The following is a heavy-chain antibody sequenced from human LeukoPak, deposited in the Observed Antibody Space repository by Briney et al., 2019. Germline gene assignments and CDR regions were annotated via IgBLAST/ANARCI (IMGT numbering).Heavy chain of an antibody. CDR2: ISSSGSYI. CDR1: GFTFSSYA. J-gene: IGHJ4*02. D-gene: IGHD6-19*01. Sequence: PGGSLRLSCAASGFTFSSYAIQWVRQAPGKGLEWVSSISSSGSYIYYADSVKGRFTISRDNAKNSLDLQMNSLRVEGTAVYYCARLQWLQTGRAFLDYWGQGTLVTVSS. CDR3: ARLQWLQTGRAFLDY. V-gene: IGHV3-21*06.